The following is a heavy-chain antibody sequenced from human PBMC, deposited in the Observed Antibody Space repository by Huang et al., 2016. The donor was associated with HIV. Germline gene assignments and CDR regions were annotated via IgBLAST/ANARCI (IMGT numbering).Heavy chain of an antibody. CDR2: ISYDGKTK. D-gene: IGHD6-13*01. J-gene: IGHJ4*02. V-gene: IGHV3-30*18. CDR1: GFTFSVYG. Sequence: QVQLVESGGGVVQPGRSLRISCSASGFTFSVYGMHWVRQAPGKGREWVAVISYDGKTKYYADSVKGRFTISRENSKATLYLQMNRLRVEDTALYYCAKGGSAAAVLDFWGQGTLVTVSS. CDR3: AKGGSAAAVLDF.